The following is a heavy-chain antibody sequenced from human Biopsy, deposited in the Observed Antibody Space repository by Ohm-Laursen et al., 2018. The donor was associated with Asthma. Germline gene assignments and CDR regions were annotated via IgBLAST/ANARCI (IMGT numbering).Heavy chain of an antibody. V-gene: IGHV1-69*01. J-gene: IGHJ4*02. CDR3: ARKAGSCISRTCYSLDF. Sequence: GSSVKVSCKSLGGTFNTYVIGWVRQAPGQGLEWMGGINSVFGTTTYPQKFQDRVTITADDSTSTVYMELSSLRSEDTVVYYCARKAGSCISRTCYSLDFWGQGTLVTVFS. D-gene: IGHD2-2*01. CDR2: INSVFGTT. CDR1: GGTFNTYV.